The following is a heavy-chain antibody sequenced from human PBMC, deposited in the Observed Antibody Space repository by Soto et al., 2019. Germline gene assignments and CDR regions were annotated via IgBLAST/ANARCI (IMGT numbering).Heavy chain of an antibody. CDR2: IGSDGSST. CDR1: GFTFSSYW. J-gene: IGHJ4*02. D-gene: IGHD1-26*01. CDR3: AKPQWELLD. V-gene: IGHV3-74*01. Sequence: EVQLVESGGGLVQPGGSLRLSCAASGFTFSSYWMHWVRQAPGKGLVWVSRIGSDGSSTSYADSVKGRFTISRDNAKSSLYLQVNGLRADDTAVYYCAKPQWELLDWGQGILVTVSS.